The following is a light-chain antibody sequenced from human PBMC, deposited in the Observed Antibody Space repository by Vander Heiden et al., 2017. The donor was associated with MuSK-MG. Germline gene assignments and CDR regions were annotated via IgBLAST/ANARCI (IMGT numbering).Light chain of an antibody. CDR3: RQSMQTPQA. CDR1: QSLLYSDGNNY. V-gene: IGKV2-28*01. CDR2: LGS. Sequence: EIVMTQSPLSLSVTPGEPASISCRASQSLLYSDGNNYLDWYLQKPGQSPQLLIYLGSNRASGVPDRFSGGGSGTDFTLKISRVEAEDVGLYYCRQSMQTPQAFGQGTRLEIK. J-gene: IGKJ5*01.